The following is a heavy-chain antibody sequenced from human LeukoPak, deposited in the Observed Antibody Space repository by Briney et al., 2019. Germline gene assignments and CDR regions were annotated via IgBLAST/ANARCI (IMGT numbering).Heavy chain of an antibody. V-gene: IGHV4-34*01. CDR2: INHSGST. CDR1: GGSFSWYY. J-gene: IGHJ5*02. Sequence: SETLSLTCAVDGGSFSWYYWSWIRHPPGKGLEWIGEINHSGSTNYNPSLKTRVTISVDTFKNQFSLKLSSVTAADTAVYYCARAALLDDFWSGGWFDPWGQGTLVTVSS. CDR3: ARAALLDDFWSGGWFDP. D-gene: IGHD3-3*01.